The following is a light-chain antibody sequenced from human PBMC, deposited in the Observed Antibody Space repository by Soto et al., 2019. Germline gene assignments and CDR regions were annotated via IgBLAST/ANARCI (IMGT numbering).Light chain of an antibody. CDR2: GAS. J-gene: IGKJ1*01. Sequence: EILLTQYPGTLSLSPGERATLSCRASQSVSSTYLAWYQQRPGQAPRLLIYGASSRATGIPDRFSGSGSGTDFTLTISRLEPEYFAVYYCQQYGSSPKTFGQG. V-gene: IGKV3-20*01. CDR3: QQYGSSPKT. CDR1: QSVSSTY.